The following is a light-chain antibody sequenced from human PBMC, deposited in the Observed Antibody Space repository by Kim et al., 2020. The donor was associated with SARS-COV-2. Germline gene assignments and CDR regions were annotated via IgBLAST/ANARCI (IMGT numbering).Light chain of an antibody. V-gene: IGKV3-15*01. J-gene: IGKJ4*01. CDR1: QSVSSN. Sequence: SPGERATLSCRASQSVSSNLAWYQQRPGQALRLLIYGASTRATGIAARFSGSGSGTEFTLTISSLQSEDFAVYYCQQYDNWPLTFGGGTKVDIK. CDR3: QQYDNWPLT. CDR2: GAS.